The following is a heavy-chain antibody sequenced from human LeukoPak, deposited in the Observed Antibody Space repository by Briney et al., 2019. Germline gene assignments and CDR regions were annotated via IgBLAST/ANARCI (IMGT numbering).Heavy chain of an antibody. J-gene: IGHJ5*02. CDR1: GGSVSSYY. CDR2: FYHSGGT. Sequence: SETLSLTCSVSGGSVSSYYWNWIRQPSGKGLEWIGFFYHSGGTHYNPSLKSRVTISLDTSQSQVSLNLNSVSAADTAEYYSARGYSSGWNGRVAFDPWGQGTLVSVSS. CDR3: ARGYSSGWNGRVAFDP. V-gene: IGHV4-59*02. D-gene: IGHD6-19*01.